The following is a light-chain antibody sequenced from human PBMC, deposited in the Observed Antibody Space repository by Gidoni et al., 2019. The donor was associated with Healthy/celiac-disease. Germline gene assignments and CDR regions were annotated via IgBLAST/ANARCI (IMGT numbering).Light chain of an antibody. CDR3: QQRSI. J-gene: IGKJ4*01. Sequence: EIVLTQSQATLSLSPGERATLSCRASQSVSSYLAWYQQKPGQAPRLLIYDASNRATGIPARFSGSGSGTDFTLTISSLEPEDFAVYYCQQRSIFGGGTKVEIK. CDR1: QSVSSY. V-gene: IGKV3-11*01. CDR2: DAS.